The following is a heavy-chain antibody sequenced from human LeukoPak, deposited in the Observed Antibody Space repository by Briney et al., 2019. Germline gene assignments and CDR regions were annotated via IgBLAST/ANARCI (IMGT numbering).Heavy chain of an antibody. V-gene: IGHV4-59*01. D-gene: IGHD6-19*01. CDR1: GGPISSYY. CDR2: IYYSGST. J-gene: IGHJ3*02. CDR3: ARDRSSGGGAFDI. Sequence: SETLSLTCTVSGGPISSYYWSWIRQPPGKGLEWIGYIYYSGSTNYNPSLKGRVTISVDTSKNQFSLKLSSVTAADTAVYYCARDRSSGGGAFDIWGQGTMVTVSS.